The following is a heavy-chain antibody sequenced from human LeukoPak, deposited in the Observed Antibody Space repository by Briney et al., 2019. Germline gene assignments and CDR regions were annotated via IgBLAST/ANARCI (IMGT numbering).Heavy chain of an antibody. Sequence: WGSLRLSCAASGFTFSSYAMTWVRQAPGKGLEWVSVISSNGGSTYYADSVKGRFTISRDNSKNTLYLRMNSLRAEDTALYYCATTYSSGWYDYWGQGTLVTVSS. CDR3: ATTYSSGWYDY. J-gene: IGHJ4*02. CDR1: GFTFSSYA. CDR2: ISSNGGST. V-gene: IGHV3-23*01. D-gene: IGHD6-19*01.